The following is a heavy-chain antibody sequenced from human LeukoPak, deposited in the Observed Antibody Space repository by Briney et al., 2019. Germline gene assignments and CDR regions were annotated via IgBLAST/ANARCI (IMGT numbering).Heavy chain of an antibody. CDR2: INHSGST. J-gene: IGHJ6*02. Sequence: SETLSLTCAVYGGSFSGYYWSWIRQPPGKGLEWIGEINHSGSTNYNPSLKSRVTISVDTSNNQFSLKLSSVTAADTAVYYCATLYGSRSPFYYYYGMDVWGQGTTVTVSS. V-gene: IGHV4-34*01. CDR3: ATLYGSRSPFYYYYGMDV. CDR1: GGSFSGYY. D-gene: IGHD3-10*01.